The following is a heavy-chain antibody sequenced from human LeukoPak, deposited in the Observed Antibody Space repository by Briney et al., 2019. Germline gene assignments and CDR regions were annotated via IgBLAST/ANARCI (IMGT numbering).Heavy chain of an antibody. J-gene: IGHJ5*02. Sequence: GGSLRLSCATSGFTFDDYGMSWVRQAPGKGLEWVSGIDWNGGSTGYADSVKGRFTISRDNAKNSLYLQMNSLRAEDTALYYCARDAGGRTQREGWFDPWGQGTLVTVSS. CDR2: IDWNGGST. CDR3: ARDAGGRTQREGWFDP. V-gene: IGHV3-20*04. D-gene: IGHD1-1*01. CDR1: GFTFDDYG.